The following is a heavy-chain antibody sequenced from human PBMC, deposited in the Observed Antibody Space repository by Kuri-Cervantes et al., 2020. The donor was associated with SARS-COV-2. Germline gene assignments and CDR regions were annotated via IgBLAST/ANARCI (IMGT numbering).Heavy chain of an antibody. V-gene: IGHV3-30-3*01. CDR3: ARSAPPCIAAAGVDWYFDY. J-gene: IGHJ4*02. Sequence: GESLKISCAASGFTFSSYAMHWVRQAPGKGLEWVAVISYDGSNKYYADSVKGRFTISRDNSKNTLYLQMDSLRAEDTAVYYCARSAPPCIAAAGVDWYFDYWGQGTLVTVSS. CDR2: ISYDGSNK. D-gene: IGHD6-13*01. CDR1: GFTFSSYA.